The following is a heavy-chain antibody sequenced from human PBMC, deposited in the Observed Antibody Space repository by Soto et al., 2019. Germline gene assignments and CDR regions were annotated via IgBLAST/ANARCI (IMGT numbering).Heavy chain of an antibody. CDR1: GYTFTGYY. CDR3: ARVKHSAVAGTNWFDP. CDR2: INPNSGGT. Sequence: ASVTVSCKASGYTFTGYYMHWVRQAPGQGLEWMGWINPNSGGTNYAQKFQGWVTMTRDTSISTAYMELSRLRSDDTAVYYCARVKHSAVAGTNWFDPWGQGTLVTVSS. J-gene: IGHJ5*02. D-gene: IGHD6-19*01. V-gene: IGHV1-2*04.